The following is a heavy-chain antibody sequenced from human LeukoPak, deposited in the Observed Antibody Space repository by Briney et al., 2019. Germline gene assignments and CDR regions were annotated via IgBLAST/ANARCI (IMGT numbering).Heavy chain of an antibody. D-gene: IGHD7-27*01. CDR1: GYTFSSYD. CDR3: ARGPPNWGYDY. CDR2: MSPNSGDT. V-gene: IGHV1-8*01. Sequence: ASVKVSCKASGYTFSSYDFNWVRQATGQRPEWMGWMSPNSGDTGYAQKFQDRVTMTRNTSISTAYMELSSLRSDDTAVYYCARGPPNWGYDYWGPGALVTVSS. J-gene: IGHJ4*02.